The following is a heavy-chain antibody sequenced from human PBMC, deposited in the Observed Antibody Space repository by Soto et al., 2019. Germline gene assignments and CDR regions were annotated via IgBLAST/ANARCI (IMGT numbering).Heavy chain of an antibody. CDR3: AKEQGSSWSEIDY. V-gene: IGHV3-23*01. Sequence: EVQLLESGGGLVQPGGSLRLSCAASGFTFSNYAVTWVRQAPGKGLEWVSTISGSGGSTYYADSVKGRFTISRDNSKNTLYLKRTSLRAEATAVDYCAKEQGSSWSEIDYWGQGTLVTVSS. CDR2: ISGSGGST. CDR1: GFTFSNYA. D-gene: IGHD6-13*01. J-gene: IGHJ4*02.